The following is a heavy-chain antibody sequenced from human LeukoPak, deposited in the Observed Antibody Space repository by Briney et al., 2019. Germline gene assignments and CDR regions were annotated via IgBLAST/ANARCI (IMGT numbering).Heavy chain of an antibody. CDR2: VYYSGTT. CDR1: GGSISSSSYY. D-gene: IGHD3-22*01. Sequence: SETLSLTCTVSGGSISSSSYYWGWIRQPPGKGLEWIGGVYYSGTTYYNPSLKSRVTISVDTSKNQFSLKLSSVTAADTAVYYCARQGGITMIVVVIQDAFDIWGQGTMVTVSS. V-gene: IGHV4-39*01. J-gene: IGHJ3*02. CDR3: ARQGGITMIVVVIQDAFDI.